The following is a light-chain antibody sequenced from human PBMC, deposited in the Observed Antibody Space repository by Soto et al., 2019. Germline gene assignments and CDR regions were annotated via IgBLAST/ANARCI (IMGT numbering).Light chain of an antibody. CDR2: EVS. CDR3: LSYADTAYV. V-gene: IGLV2-8*01. Sequence: QSALTQPPSASGSPGQSVTISCAGTSSDVGGYNYVSWYQQYPGKVPKLMIYEVSERPSGVPDRFSGYKSGNTAFLTVSGLQADDEADYYCLSYADTAYVFGTGTKLTVL. CDR1: SSDVGGYNY. J-gene: IGLJ1*01.